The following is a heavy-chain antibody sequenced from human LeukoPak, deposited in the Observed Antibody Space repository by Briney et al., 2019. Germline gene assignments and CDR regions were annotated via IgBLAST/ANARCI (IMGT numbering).Heavy chain of an antibody. CDR3: TRDGRKGVIGDAFDM. D-gene: IGHD3-10*01. J-gene: IGHJ3*02. V-gene: IGHV4-4*07. CDR1: GGSISGYF. CDR2: FAASGNI. Sequence: PSETLSLTCTVSGGSISGYFWSWIRQPAGKGLEWIGRFAASGNINYNPSLKSRVTISVDTSRNQFSLRLTSVTAADTAVYYCTRDGRKGVIGDAFDMWGQGTMVTVSS.